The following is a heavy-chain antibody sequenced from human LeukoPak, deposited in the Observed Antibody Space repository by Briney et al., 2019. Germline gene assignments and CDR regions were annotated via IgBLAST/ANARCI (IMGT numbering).Heavy chain of an antibody. CDR1: GYTFTGYY. CDR3: ARLRADHFDY. CDR2: ISLNSGGT. J-gene: IGHJ4*02. D-gene: IGHD5-12*01. Sequence: ASLKVSCKASGYTFTGYYMHWVRQAPGQGLEWMGGISLNSGGTNYAQKFQGRVTMTRDTSISTAYMELSRLRSDDTAVYYCARLRADHFDYWGQGTLVTVSS. V-gene: IGHV1-2*02.